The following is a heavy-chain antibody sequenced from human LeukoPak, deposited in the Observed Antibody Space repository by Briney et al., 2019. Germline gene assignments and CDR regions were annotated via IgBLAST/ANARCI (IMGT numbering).Heavy chain of an antibody. CDR3: ARRSDDYSNYDPDP. CDR2: INHSGST. D-gene: IGHD4-4*01. Sequence: SETLSLTCAVYGGSFSGYYWSWIRQPPGKGLEWIGEINHSGSTNYNPSLKSRVTISVDTSKNQFSLKLSSVTAADTAVYYCARRSDDYSNYDPDPWGQGTLATVSS. J-gene: IGHJ5*02. V-gene: IGHV4-34*01. CDR1: GGSFSGYY.